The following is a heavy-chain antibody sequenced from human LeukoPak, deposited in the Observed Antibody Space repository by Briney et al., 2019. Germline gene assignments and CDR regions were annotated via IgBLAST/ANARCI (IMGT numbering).Heavy chain of an antibody. J-gene: IGHJ4*02. D-gene: IGHD3-16*02. Sequence: ASVKVSCKASGYTLTGHSMHWVRQAPGQGLEWMGWMNPNSGGTKYTRKFQGRVTMTRDTSISTAYMELSRLTSADTAMYYCARDKLGLGELSLYDEWGQGTQVTVSS. CDR2: MNPNSGGT. V-gene: IGHV1-2*02. CDR1: GYTLTGHS. CDR3: ARDKLGLGELSLYDE.